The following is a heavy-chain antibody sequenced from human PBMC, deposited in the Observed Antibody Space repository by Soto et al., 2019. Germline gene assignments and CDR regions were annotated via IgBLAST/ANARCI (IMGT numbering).Heavy chain of an antibody. Sequence: ASVKVSCKASGDTFTTYAMHWVRQAPGQRLEWMGWINAANGNTKYSQKFQGRVTITRDTSASTAYMELSSLRSEDTAVYTCARSLMNPAMVTFYYFDYWGQGTLVTVSS. J-gene: IGHJ4*02. V-gene: IGHV1-3*01. CDR2: INAANGNT. CDR3: ARSLMNPAMVTFYYFDY. D-gene: IGHD5-18*01. CDR1: GDTFTTYA.